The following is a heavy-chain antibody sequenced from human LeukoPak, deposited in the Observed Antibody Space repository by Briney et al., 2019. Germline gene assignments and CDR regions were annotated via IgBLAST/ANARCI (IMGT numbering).Heavy chain of an antibody. J-gene: IGHJ4*02. CDR2: ITNSRSYM. Sequence: GRSLRLSCAASGFTFSSYNMNWVRQAPGKGLEWVAAITNSRSYMYYADSVKGRFTISRDNAKNSLYLQMNSLRAEDTAVYYCARDDDSSTVYWAQGPVVSVP. D-gene: IGHD3-22*01. CDR1: GFTFSSYN. V-gene: IGHV3-21*01. CDR3: ARDDDSSTVY.